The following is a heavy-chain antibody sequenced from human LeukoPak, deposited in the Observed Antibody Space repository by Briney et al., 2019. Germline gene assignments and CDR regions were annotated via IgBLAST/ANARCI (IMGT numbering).Heavy chain of an antibody. V-gene: IGHV3-53*04. CDR2: IYSGGST. CDR3: ASASRDGYNSDAFDI. CDR1: GVTVSSNC. Sequence: GGSLRLPCAASGVTVSSNCMSWVRQAPGKGLEWVSVIYSGGSTYYADSVKGRFNISCHNSKNTLYHQMNRLRAEHTAVYYCASASRDGYNSDAFDIWGQGTMVTVPS. D-gene: IGHD5-24*01. J-gene: IGHJ3*02.